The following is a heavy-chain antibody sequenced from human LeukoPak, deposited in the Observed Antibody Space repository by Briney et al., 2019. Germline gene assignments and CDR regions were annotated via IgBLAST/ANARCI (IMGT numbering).Heavy chain of an antibody. D-gene: IGHD6-6*01. J-gene: IGHJ6*03. V-gene: IGHV1-8*01. CDR3: ARGAKARPAFHYYYYYMDV. Sequence: ASVKVSCKASGYTFTSYDINWVRQATGQGLEWMGWMNPNSGNTGYAQKFQGRVTMTRNTSISTAYMELSSPRSEDTAVYYCARGAKARPAFHYYYYYMDVWGKGTTVTVSS. CDR1: GYTFTSYD. CDR2: MNPNSGNT.